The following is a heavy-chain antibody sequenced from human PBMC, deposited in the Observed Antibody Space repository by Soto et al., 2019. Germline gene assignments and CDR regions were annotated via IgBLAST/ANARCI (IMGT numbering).Heavy chain of an antibody. J-gene: IGHJ4*02. D-gene: IGHD4-17*01. V-gene: IGHV4-39*01. CDR2: IYYSGST. CDR1: GGSISSSTYY. CDR3: ARGPTDDYGDYTFDY. Sequence: SETLSLTCTVSGGSISSSTYYWGWIRQPPGKGLEWIGSIYYSGSTYYNPSLQSRVTISVDTSKNQFSLKLSSVTAADTAVYYCARGPTDDYGDYTFDYWGQGTLVTVSS.